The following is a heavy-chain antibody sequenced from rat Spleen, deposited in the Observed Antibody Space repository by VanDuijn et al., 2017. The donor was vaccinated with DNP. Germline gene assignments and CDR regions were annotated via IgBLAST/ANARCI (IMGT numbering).Heavy chain of an antibody. CDR2: INTGSGNT. CDR1: GYTFTTYY. V-gene: IGHV1-43*01. J-gene: IGHJ1*01. CDR3: ARRRLPYWYFDF. Sequence: QVQLQQSGAELAKPGSSVMISCRASGYTFTTYYIGWIKQTTGQGLEFIGYINTGSGNTNYNEKFKGKATLTVDKSSSTAFMQLSSLTPDDSAVYYCARRRLPYWYFDFWGPGTMVTVSS.